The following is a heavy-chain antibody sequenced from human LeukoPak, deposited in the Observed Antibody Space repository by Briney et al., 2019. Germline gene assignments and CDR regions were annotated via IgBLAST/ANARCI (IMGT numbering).Heavy chain of an antibody. J-gene: IGHJ6*03. CDR1: GFTFSSYG. Sequence: GGSLRLSCAASGFTFSSYGMHWVRQAPGKGPEWVANIKQDGSEKYYVDSVKGRFTISRDNAKNSVYLQMNSLRGEDTAVYYCARRLSGRYCSGGRCPGIGQYYMDVWGKGTTVTVSS. CDR3: ARRLSGRYCSGGRCPGIGQYYMDV. D-gene: IGHD2-15*01. V-gene: IGHV3-7*01. CDR2: IKQDGSEK.